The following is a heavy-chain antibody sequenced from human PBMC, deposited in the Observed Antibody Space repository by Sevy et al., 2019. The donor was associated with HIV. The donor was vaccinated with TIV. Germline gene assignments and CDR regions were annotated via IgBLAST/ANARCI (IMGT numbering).Heavy chain of an antibody. V-gene: IGHV3-30-3*01. CDR2: ISYDGSNK. J-gene: IGHJ4*02. D-gene: IGHD5-12*01. Sequence: GGSLRLSCAASGFTFSSYATHWVRQAPGKGLEWVAVISYDGSNKYYADSVKGRFTISRDNSKNTLYLQMNSLRAEDTAVYYCARGSGYETYFDYWGQGTLVTVSS. CDR3: ARGSGYETYFDY. CDR1: GFTFSSYA.